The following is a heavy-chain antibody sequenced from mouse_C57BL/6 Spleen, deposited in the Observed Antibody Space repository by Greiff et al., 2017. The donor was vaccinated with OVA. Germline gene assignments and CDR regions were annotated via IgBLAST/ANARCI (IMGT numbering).Heavy chain of an antibody. CDR1: GYAFSSYW. CDR2: IYPGDGDT. CDR3: ARRRSTTVVEDWYFDV. D-gene: IGHD1-1*01. V-gene: IGHV1-80*01. Sequence: VQLQESGAELVKPGASVKISCKASGYAFSSYWMNWVKQRPGKGLEWIGQIYPGDGDTNYNGKFKGKATLTADKSSSTAYMQLSSLTSEDAAVYVCARRRSTTVVEDWYFDVWGTGTTVTVSS. J-gene: IGHJ1*03.